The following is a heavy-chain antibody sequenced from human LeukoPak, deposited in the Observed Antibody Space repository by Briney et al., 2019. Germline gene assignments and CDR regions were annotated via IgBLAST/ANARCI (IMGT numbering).Heavy chain of an antibody. CDR1: GYTFSSFS. CDR2: TSVRSNYI. CDR3: VRLRRNSDTSGYYYYYDF. J-gene: IGHJ4*02. Sequence: PGGSLRLSCVASGYTFSSFSINWVRQAPGKGLEWVSSTSVRSNYIYYADSVRGRFSISTDDARDSLFLQMNSLRAEDPAVYYCVRLRRNSDTSGYYYYYDFWGQGTLVTVSS. D-gene: IGHD3-22*01. V-gene: IGHV3-21*01.